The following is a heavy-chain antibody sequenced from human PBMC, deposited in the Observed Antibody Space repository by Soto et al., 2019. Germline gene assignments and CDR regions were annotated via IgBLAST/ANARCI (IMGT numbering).Heavy chain of an antibody. Sequence: QLQLQELGPGLVKPSETLSLTCTVSGGSISSISYYWGWIRQPPGKGLEWIGSVYSSGRTYSNPPLKSRVTISVDTSKNQFSLKLRSVTAADTAVYYCATSSITIFGVVSQFAHWSQGTLVTVSS. D-gene: IGHD3-3*01. CDR2: VYSSGRT. V-gene: IGHV4-39*01. CDR1: GGSISSISYY. CDR3: ATSSITIFGVVSQFAH. J-gene: IGHJ4*02.